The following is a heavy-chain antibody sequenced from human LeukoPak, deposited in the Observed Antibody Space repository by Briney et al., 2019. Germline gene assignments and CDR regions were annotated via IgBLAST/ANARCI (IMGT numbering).Heavy chain of an antibody. CDR2: VYYIGST. Sequence: SETLSLTCTVSGDSISRRSDYWCCIRRPPGKEPEWFVAVYYIGSTFYNPSLKSRLTISIDTSKNQFSLKLRSVTAADTAVYYCAREDAEQMDNSFDIWGQGTMVTVSS. J-gene: IGHJ3*02. CDR3: AREDAEQMDNSFDI. D-gene: IGHD5-24*01. CDR1: GDSISRRSDY. V-gene: IGHV4-39*07.